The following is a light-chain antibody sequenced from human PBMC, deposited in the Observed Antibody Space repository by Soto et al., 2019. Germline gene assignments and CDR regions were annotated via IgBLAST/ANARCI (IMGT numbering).Light chain of an antibody. CDR2: AAS. Sequence: DIPMTQSPSSLSASVGDRVTITCRASQSISSYLNWYQQKPGKAPKLLIYAASSLQSGVPSRFSGSGSGTDFNLTISSLQPEDFATYYCQQSYSTPYTFGQGTKLEIK. CDR3: QQSYSTPYT. CDR1: QSISSY. J-gene: IGKJ2*01. V-gene: IGKV1-39*01.